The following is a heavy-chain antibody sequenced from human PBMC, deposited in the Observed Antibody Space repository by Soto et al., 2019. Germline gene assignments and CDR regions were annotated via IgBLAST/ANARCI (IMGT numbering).Heavy chain of an antibody. CDR3: ARTPVGDCSGGSCYYYGMDV. D-gene: IGHD2-15*01. J-gene: IGHJ6*02. CDR2: IYYSGST. Sequence: SETLSLTCTVSGGSISSYYWSWIRQPPGKGLEWIGYIYYSGSTNYNPSLKSRVTISVDTSKNQFSLKLSSVTAADTAVYYCARTPVGDCSGGSCYYYGMDVWGQGTTVTVSS. CDR1: GGSISSYY. V-gene: IGHV4-59*01.